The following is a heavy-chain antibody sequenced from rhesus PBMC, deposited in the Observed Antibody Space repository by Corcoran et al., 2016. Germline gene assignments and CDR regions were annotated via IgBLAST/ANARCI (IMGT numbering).Heavy chain of an antibody. V-gene: IGHV3S5*01. CDR2: ISNGGGST. Sequence: EVQLVESGGGLVQPGGSLRLSCAASGFTFSSYGMSWVRQAPGKGLEWVSYISNGGGSTDYAEPVKSRFTISRDNSKNTLCLKMNRLRAEDTAVYYCSKKSPGAGFGLDSWGQGVVVTVSS. CDR1: GFTFSSYG. J-gene: IGHJ6*01. CDR3: SKKSPGAGFGLDS.